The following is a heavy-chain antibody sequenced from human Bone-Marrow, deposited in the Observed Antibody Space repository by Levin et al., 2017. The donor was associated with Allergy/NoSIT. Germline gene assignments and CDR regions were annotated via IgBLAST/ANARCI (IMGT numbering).Heavy chain of an antibody. CDR1: GGSISSYY. Sequence: KPSETLSLTCTVSGGSISSYYWNWIRQPPGKGLEWIGYIHYSGSTSYNPSLKSRVTISVDMSKNQFSLKLTSVTAADTAIYYCARDPYSGYEWGGGFGMDIWGQGTTVTVSS. D-gene: IGHD5-12*01. CDR3: ARDPYSGYEWGGGFGMDI. V-gene: IGHV4-59*01. CDR2: IHYSGST. J-gene: IGHJ6*02.